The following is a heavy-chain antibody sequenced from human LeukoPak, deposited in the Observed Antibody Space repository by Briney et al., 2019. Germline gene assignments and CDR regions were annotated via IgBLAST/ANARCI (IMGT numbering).Heavy chain of an antibody. V-gene: IGHV3-23*01. D-gene: IGHD5-18*01. J-gene: IGHJ4*02. CDR1: GFTFSSYA. CDR3: ATGGYSYGYRFDY. CDR2: ISGSGGST. Sequence: GGSLRLSCAASGFTFSSYAMSWVRQAPGKGLEWVSAISGSGGSTYYADSVKGRFTISRDNSKNTLYLQMNSLRAEDTAVYYCATGGYSYGYRFDYWGQGTLVTVSS.